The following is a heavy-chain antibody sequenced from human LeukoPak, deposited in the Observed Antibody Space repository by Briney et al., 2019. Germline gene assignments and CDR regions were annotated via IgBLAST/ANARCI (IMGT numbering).Heavy chain of an antibody. V-gene: IGHV4-4*07. Sequence: SETLSLTRTVSGGSISSYYWSWIRQPAGKGLEWIGRIYTSGSTNYNPSLKSRVTMSVDTSKNQFSLKLSSVTAADTAVYYCARRVSRIGGSGWPADWYFELWGRGTLVTVSS. CDR2: IYTSGST. D-gene: IGHD6-19*01. CDR3: ARRVSRIGGSGWPADWYFEL. CDR1: GGSISSYY. J-gene: IGHJ2*01.